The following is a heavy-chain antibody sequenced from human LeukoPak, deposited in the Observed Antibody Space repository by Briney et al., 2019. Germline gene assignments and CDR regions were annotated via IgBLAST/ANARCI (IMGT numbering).Heavy chain of an antibody. CDR1: GFTFSSYA. CDR2: ISGSGGST. V-gene: IGHV3-23*01. J-gene: IGHJ4*02. Sequence: GGSLRLSCAASGFTFSSYAMSWVRQAPGEGLEWVSAISGSGGSTYYADSVKGRFTISRDNSKNTLYLQMNSLRAEDTAVYYCAAALAGYLDYWGQGTLVTVSS. D-gene: IGHD6-13*01. CDR3: AAALAGYLDY.